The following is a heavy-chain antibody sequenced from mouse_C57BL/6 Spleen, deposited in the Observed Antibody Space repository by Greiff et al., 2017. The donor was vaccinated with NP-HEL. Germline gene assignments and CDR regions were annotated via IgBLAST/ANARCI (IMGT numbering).Heavy chain of an antibody. J-gene: IGHJ1*03. V-gene: IGHV1-61*01. D-gene: IGHD1-1*01. CDR1: GYTFTSYW. CDR2: IYPSDSET. Sequence: VQLQQPGAELVRPGSSVKLSCKASGYTFTSYWMDWVKQRPGQGLEWIGNIYPSDSETHYNQKFKDKATLTVDKSSSTAYMQLSSLTSEDSAVYYCAREVLRSPWYFDVWGTGTTVTVSS. CDR3: AREVLRSPWYFDV.